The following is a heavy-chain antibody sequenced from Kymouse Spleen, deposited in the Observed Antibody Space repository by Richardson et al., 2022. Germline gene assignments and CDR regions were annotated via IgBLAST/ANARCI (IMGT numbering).Heavy chain of an antibody. Sequence: QVQLQQWGAGLLKPSETLSLTCAVYGGSFSGYYWSWIRQPPGKGLEWIGEINHSGSTNYNPSLKSRVTISVDTSKNQFSLKLSSVTAADTAVYYCARRGDNWKFDYWGQGTLVTVSS. CDR1: GGSFSGYY. D-gene: IGHD1-20*01,IGHD1-7*01. J-gene: IGHJ4*02. CDR2: INHSGST. V-gene: IGHV4-34*01. CDR3: ARRGDNWKFDY.